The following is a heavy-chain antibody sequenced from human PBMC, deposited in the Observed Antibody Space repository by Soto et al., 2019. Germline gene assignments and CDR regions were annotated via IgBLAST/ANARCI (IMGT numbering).Heavy chain of an antibody. Sequence: QVQLVESGGGVVQPGRSLRLSCAASGFTFSSYGMHWVRQAPGKGLEWVALISYDGSNKNYADSVKGRFTISRDNPKNTLYLQMNSLRAEDTAVYYCAKEGDLGMAAYFDYWGQGTLVTVSS. V-gene: IGHV3-30*18. CDR1: GFTFSSYG. CDR2: ISYDGSNK. J-gene: IGHJ4*02. CDR3: AKEGDLGMAAYFDY. D-gene: IGHD7-27*01.